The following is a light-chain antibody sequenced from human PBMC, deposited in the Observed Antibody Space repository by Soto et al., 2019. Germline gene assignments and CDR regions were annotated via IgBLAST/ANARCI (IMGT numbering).Light chain of an antibody. CDR1: QSISSW. J-gene: IGKJ4*01. Sequence: DIQMTQSPSTLSASVGDRVTITCRASQSISSWLAWYQQKPGKAPKLLIYKASSLESGVPSRFSGSGSGTEFTLTISSLQPYDFATYYCQQYNSYPLTFGGVTKVAIK. CDR3: QQYNSYPLT. CDR2: KAS. V-gene: IGKV1-5*03.